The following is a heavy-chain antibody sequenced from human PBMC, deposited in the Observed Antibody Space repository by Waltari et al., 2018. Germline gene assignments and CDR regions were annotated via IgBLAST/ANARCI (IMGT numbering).Heavy chain of an antibody. V-gene: IGHV1-69-2*01. CDR1: GYTFTDYY. CDR2: VDPEDGET. D-gene: IGHD3-22*01. Sequence: EVQLVQSGAEVKKSGATVKISCKASGYTFTDYYMHWVQQAPGKGLEWMGRVDPEDGETIYAEKFQGRVTITADTSTDTAYMELSSLRSEDTAVYYCATASLFYYDSSGLLFDIWGQGTMVTVSS. J-gene: IGHJ3*02. CDR3: ATASLFYYDSSGLLFDI.